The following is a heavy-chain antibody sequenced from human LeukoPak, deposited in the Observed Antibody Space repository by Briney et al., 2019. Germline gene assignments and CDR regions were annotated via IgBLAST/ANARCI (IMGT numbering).Heavy chain of an antibody. CDR2: IKQDGSDK. CDR1: GFTFSTYG. V-gene: IGHV3-7*01. Sequence: GGSLRLSCAASGFTFSTYGMDWVRQAPGKGLEWVADIKQDGSDKYYVDSLKGRFTISRDNAKNSLYLQMNSLRAEDTAVYYCARGGDYGDCNADYWGQGTLVTVSS. J-gene: IGHJ4*02. D-gene: IGHD4-17*01. CDR3: ARGGDYGDCNADY.